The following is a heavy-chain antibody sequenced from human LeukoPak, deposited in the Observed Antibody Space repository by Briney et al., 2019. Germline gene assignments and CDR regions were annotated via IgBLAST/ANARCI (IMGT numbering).Heavy chain of an antibody. D-gene: IGHD3-3*01. CDR2: IYYSGST. V-gene: IGHV4-59*01. J-gene: IGHJ3*02. CDR3: ARDRSALELEDAFDI. Sequence: SETLSLTCTVSGGSISSYYWSWIRQPPRKGLEWIGYIYYSGSTNYNPSLKGRVTISVDTSKNQFSLKLSSVTAADTAVYYCARDRSALELEDAFDIWGQGTMVTVSS. CDR1: GGSISSYY.